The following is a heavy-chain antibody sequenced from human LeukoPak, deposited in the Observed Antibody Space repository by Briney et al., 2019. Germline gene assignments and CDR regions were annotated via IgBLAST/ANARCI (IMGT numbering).Heavy chain of an antibody. D-gene: IGHD6-13*01. Sequence: GGSLRLSCAASGFTFSSYAMHWVRQAPVKGLEWVAVISYDGSNKYYADSVKGRFTISRDNSKNTLYLQMNSLRAEDTAVYYCARDPSGIAAAVPFDYWGQGTLVTVSS. CDR3: ARDPSGIAAAVPFDY. CDR1: GFTFSSYA. J-gene: IGHJ4*02. CDR2: ISYDGSNK. V-gene: IGHV3-30-3*01.